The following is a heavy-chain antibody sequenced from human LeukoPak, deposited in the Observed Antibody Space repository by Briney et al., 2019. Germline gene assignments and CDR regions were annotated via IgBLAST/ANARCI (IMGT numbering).Heavy chain of an antibody. Sequence: PGGSLRLSCAASGFTFSDYGIHWVRQAPGKGLEWVAFIRYDGGNKNYADSVKGRFTISRDNSKNTLYLHLNSLRAGDTAVYYCARDRGRYYMDVWGKGTTVTISS. CDR2: IRYDGGNK. CDR3: ARDRGRYYMDV. CDR1: GFTFSDYG. V-gene: IGHV3-30*02. J-gene: IGHJ6*03. D-gene: IGHD6-25*01.